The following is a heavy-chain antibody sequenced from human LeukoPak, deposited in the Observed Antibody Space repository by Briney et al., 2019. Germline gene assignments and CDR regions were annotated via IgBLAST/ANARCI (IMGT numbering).Heavy chain of an antibody. D-gene: IGHD2-15*01. J-gene: IGHJ3*02. CDR2: ISAYNGNT. V-gene: IGHV1-18*01. CDR1: GYAFTSYG. Sequence: GASVXVSCKASGYAFTSYGISWVRQAPGQGLEWMGWISAYNGNTNYSPKLQVRVTMPTDTSTRTAYMELRSLRSHDTAVYYCAREDCSGGSCYSLSLTPVFHVFDIWGQGTMVTVSS. CDR3: AREDCSGGSCYSLSLTPVFHVFDI.